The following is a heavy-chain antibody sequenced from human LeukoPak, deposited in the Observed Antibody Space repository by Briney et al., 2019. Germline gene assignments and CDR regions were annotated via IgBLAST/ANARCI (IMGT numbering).Heavy chain of an antibody. V-gene: IGHV4-30-4*01. CDR1: GGSISIGDYY. CDR2: IYYSGST. J-gene: IGHJ6*02. CDR3: ARDAVRQTEPRDYYYYYGMDV. Sequence: PSETLSLTCTVSGGSISIGDYYWSWIRQPPGKGLEWIGYIYYSGSTYYNPSLKSRVTISVDTSKNQFSLKLSSVTAADTAVYYCARDAVRQTEPRDYYYYYGMDVWGQGTTVTVSS. D-gene: IGHD1-1*01.